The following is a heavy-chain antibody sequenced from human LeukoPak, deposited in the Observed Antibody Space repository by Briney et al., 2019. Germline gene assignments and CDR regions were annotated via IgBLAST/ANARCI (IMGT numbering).Heavy chain of an antibody. Sequence: GRSLRLSCAASGFTFSSYAMHWVRQAPGKGLEWVAVISYDGSNKYYADSVKGRFTISRDNSKNTLYLQMNSLRAEDTAVYYCARDKLAEASVVVAAIAYYYYYMDVWGKGTTVTVSS. CDR1: GFTFSSYA. J-gene: IGHJ6*03. CDR3: ARDKLAEASVVVAAIAYYYYYMDV. V-gene: IGHV3-30*04. CDR2: ISYDGSNK. D-gene: IGHD2-15*01.